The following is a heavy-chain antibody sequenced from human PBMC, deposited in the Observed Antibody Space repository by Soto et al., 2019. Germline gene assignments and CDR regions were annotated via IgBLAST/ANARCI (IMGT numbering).Heavy chain of an antibody. D-gene: IGHD4-17*01. J-gene: IGHJ3*02. CDR1: GGTFSSYA. Sequence: GASVKVSCKASGGTFSSYAISWVRQAPGQGLEWMGGIIPIFGTANYAQKFQGRVTITADESTSTAYMELSSLRSEDTAVYYCARAGANDYVYAFDIWGQGTMVTVSS. CDR3: ARAGANDYVYAFDI. V-gene: IGHV1-69*13. CDR2: IIPIFGTA.